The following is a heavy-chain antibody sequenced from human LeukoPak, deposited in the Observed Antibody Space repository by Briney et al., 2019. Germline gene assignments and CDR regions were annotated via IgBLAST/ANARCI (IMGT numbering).Heavy chain of an antibody. V-gene: IGHV1-8*01. Sequence: GASVKVSCKASGYTFTSYDIHWVRQDPGRGLDYLGWMNPNSGKTGYTQKFQGRFSMTRDTSISTAYLELNSLTSEDTAVYYCARGWITMVRGVILSDFDYWGQGTLVTVSS. CDR2: MNPNSGKT. D-gene: IGHD3-10*01. J-gene: IGHJ4*02. CDR1: GYTFTSYD. CDR3: ARGWITMVRGVILSDFDY.